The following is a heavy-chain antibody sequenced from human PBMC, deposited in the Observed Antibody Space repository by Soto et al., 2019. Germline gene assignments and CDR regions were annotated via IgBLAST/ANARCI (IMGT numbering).Heavy chain of an antibody. D-gene: IGHD3-10*01. J-gene: IGHJ3*02. CDR3: ARGRKARNYYYGSGSLKANAFDI. CDR1: CGSFSGYY. Sequence: PSETLSLTCAVYCGSFSGYYWSWIRQPPGKGLEWIGEINHSGSTNYNPSLKSRVTISVDTSKNQFSLKLSSVTAADTAVYYCARGRKARNYYYGSGSLKANAFDIWGQGTMVTVSS. CDR2: INHSGST. V-gene: IGHV4-34*01.